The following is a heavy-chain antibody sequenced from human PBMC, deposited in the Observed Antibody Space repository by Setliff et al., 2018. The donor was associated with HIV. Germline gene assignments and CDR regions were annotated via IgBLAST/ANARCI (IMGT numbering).Heavy chain of an antibody. CDR2: IFYSGIT. V-gene: IGHV4-39*07. CDR1: GGSFTSRSYY. D-gene: IGHD3-9*01. CDR3: ARVVPREVAPGGFDI. J-gene: IGHJ4*02. Sequence: SETLSLTCTVSGGSFTSRSYYWGWIRQPPGKGLEWIGSIFYSGITYYNPSLKSRVTISVDTSKNQFSLKLTSVTAADTAVYFCARVVPREVAPGGFDIWGRGTLVTVS.